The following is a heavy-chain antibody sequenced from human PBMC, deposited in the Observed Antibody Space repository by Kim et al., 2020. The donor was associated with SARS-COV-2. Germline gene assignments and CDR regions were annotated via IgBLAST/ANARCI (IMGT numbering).Heavy chain of an antibody. Sequence: SETLSLTCTVSGGSISSGGYYWSWIRQHPGKGLEWIGYIYYSGSTYYNPSLKSRVTISVDTSKNQFSLKLSSVTAADAAVYYCARARKQQGVIDAVDIWGQGTMVTVSS. CDR2: IYYSGST. CDR3: ARARKQQGVIDAVDI. D-gene: IGHD6-13*01. J-gene: IGHJ3*02. CDR1: GGSISSGGYY. V-gene: IGHV4-31*03.